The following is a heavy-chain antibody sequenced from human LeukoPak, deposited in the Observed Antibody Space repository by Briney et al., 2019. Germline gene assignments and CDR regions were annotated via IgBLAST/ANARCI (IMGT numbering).Heavy chain of an antibody. J-gene: IGHJ4*02. CDR1: VFTFSDHV. V-gene: IGHV3-30*01. CDR2: VSYDGTNI. CDR3: ARERAVIVVGFDL. Sequence: GVSLRLSCAASVFTFSDHVMHWVRQAPGKGLEWLAVVSYDGTNIYYADSVKGRFTISRDNSNNTLYLQMNSLRIEDTAVYYCARERAVIVVGFDLWGQGTLVTVSS. D-gene: IGHD3-22*01.